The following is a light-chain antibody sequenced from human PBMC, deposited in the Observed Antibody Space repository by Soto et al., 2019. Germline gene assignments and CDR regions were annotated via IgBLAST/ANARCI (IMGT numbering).Light chain of an antibody. Sequence: DIQMTQSPSTLSGSVGDRVTITCRASQTISSWLAWYQQKPGKAPKLLISDASDLERGVPSRFSGSGSGTEFTLTISSLQPDDFATDYCQQYDSYSWTVGQGTKVDSK. V-gene: IGKV1-5*01. J-gene: IGKJ1*01. CDR3: QQYDSYSWT. CDR1: QTISSW. CDR2: DAS.